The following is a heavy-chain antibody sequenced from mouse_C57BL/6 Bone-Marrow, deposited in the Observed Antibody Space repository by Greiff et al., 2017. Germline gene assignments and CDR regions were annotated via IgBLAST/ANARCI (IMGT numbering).Heavy chain of an antibody. D-gene: IGHD1-1*01. Sequence: VQLQQSGPELVKPGASVKMSCKASGYTFTDYNMHWVKQSHGKSLEWIGYINPNNGGTSYNQKFKGKATLTVNKSSSTADMELRSLTSEDSAVYYCARKYYGSSFLFAYWGQGTLVTVSA. J-gene: IGHJ3*01. CDR2: INPNNGGT. CDR3: ARKYYGSSFLFAY. V-gene: IGHV1-22*01. CDR1: GYTFTDYN.